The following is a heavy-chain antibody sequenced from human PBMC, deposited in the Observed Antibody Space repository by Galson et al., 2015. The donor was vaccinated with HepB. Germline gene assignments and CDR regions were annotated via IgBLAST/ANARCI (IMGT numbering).Heavy chain of an antibody. Sequence: SVKVSCKASGYTFSSYSITWVRQGPGQGLEWMGWISAYNRNTNYAQKLQGRVTMTTDRSTSTAYMELRSLRSDDTAIYYCARGALVVGLAATQNNWFDPWGQGTLVTVSS. CDR3: ARGALVVGLAATQNNWFDP. J-gene: IGHJ5*02. CDR1: GYTFSSYS. CDR2: ISAYNRNT. V-gene: IGHV1-18*01. D-gene: IGHD2-15*01.